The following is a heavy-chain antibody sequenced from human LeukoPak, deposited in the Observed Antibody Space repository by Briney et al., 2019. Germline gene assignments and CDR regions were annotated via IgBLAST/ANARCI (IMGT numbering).Heavy chain of an antibody. CDR1: GGTLSSYA. Sequence: ASVKVSCKASGGTLSSYAISWVRQAPGQGLEWMGRIIPILGIANYAQKFQGRVTITADKSTSTAYMELSSLRSEDTAVYYCARERGKTTTVNAFDIWGQGTMVTVSS. CDR2: IIPILGIA. D-gene: IGHD4-17*01. V-gene: IGHV1-69*04. J-gene: IGHJ3*02. CDR3: ARERGKTTTVNAFDI.